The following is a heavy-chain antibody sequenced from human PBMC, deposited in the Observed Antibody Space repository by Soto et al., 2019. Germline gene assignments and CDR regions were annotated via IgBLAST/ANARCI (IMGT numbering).Heavy chain of an antibody. CDR2: IYPGDSDT. CDR3: GRHQGGSGSYLSWLDP. CDR1: GYSFTSNW. V-gene: IGHV5-51*01. Sequence: PGESLKISCKGSGYSFTSNWIGWVRQMPGKGLEWMGIIYPGDSDTRYSPSFQGQVTISADKSISTAYLQWSSLKASDTAMYYCGRHQGGSGSYLSWLDPWGQGTLVTVSS. D-gene: IGHD3-10*01. J-gene: IGHJ5*02.